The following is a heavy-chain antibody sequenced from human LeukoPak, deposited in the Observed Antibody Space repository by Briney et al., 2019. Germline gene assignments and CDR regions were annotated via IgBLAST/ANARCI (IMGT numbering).Heavy chain of an antibody. Sequence: GSLRLSCAASGFTFSSYAMGWVRQAPGKGLEWVSAISGSGGSTYYADSVKGRFTISRDNSKNTLYLQMNSLRAEDTAVYYCAKYGSGWYGIDYWGQGTLVTVSS. J-gene: IGHJ4*02. V-gene: IGHV3-23*01. CDR2: ISGSGGST. CDR3: AKYGSGWYGIDY. CDR1: GFTFSSYA. D-gene: IGHD6-19*01.